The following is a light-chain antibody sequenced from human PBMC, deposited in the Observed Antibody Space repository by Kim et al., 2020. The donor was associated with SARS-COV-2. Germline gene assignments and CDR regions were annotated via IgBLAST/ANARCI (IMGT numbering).Light chain of an antibody. J-gene: IGKJ1*01. CDR2: DAS. Sequence: SHGAGVTLACRASQNLENSLAWYQQNPGQPPRLLIYDASSRATDIPARFSGSGFGTDFTLTISSLQSEDVGTYYCQHYYKWPPWTFGRGTKVDIK. CDR1: QNLENS. V-gene: IGKV3-15*01. CDR3: QHYYKWPPWT.